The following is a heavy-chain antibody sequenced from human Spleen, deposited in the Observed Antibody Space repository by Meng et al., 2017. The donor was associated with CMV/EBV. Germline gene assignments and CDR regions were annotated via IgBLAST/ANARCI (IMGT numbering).Heavy chain of an antibody. CDR2: ISSGTSYI. CDR1: GFTFSSYA. Sequence: GESLKISCAASGFTFSSYAMNWVRQAPGKGLEWVSSISSGTSYIYYADSVRGRFTISRDNAKNSLYLQMNSLRAEDTAVYFCARDLVDSGAFDIWGQRTMVTVS. J-gene: IGHJ3*02. V-gene: IGHV3-21*01. CDR3: ARDLVDSGAFDI. D-gene: IGHD2-8*02.